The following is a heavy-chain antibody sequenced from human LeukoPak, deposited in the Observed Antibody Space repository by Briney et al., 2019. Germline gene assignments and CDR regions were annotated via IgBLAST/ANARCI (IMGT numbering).Heavy chain of an antibody. Sequence: GGSLRLSCAASGFTFNSYRMHWLRQAPGKGLEWVAFIRYDGNKKYHADSVTGRFTISRDNSKNTLFLQMNSLRAEGMAVYYCAKDYGITGTGGTWLDPWGQGTLVTVSS. J-gene: IGHJ5*02. CDR1: GFTFNSYR. CDR3: AKDYGITGTGGTWLDP. CDR2: IRYDGNKK. D-gene: IGHD1-20*01. V-gene: IGHV3-30*02.